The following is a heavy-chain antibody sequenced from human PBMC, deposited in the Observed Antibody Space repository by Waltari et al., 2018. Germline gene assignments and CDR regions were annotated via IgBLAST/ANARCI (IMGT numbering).Heavy chain of an antibody. J-gene: IGHJ4*02. D-gene: IGHD2-2*01. CDR2: IIPIFGTA. CDR1: GYTFTSYD. CDR3: ASCSSTSCYHLDY. V-gene: IGHV1-69*01. Sequence: QVQLVQSGAEVKKPGASVKVSCKASGYTFTSYDINWVRQATGQGLEWMGGIIPIFGTANYAQKFQGRVTITTDESTSTAYMELSSLRSEDTAVYYCASCSSTSCYHLDYWGQGTLVTVSS.